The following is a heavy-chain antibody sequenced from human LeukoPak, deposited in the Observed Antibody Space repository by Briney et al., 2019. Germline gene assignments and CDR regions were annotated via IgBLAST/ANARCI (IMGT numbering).Heavy chain of an antibody. D-gene: IGHD3-16*01. V-gene: IGHV3-23*01. CDR3: AFRFGDGTPPGPYFDY. CDR2: ISGSGGST. J-gene: IGHJ4*02. Sequence: PGGSLRLSCAASGFTFSSYAMSWIRQAPGKGLEWVSAISGSGGSTYYADSVKGRFTISRDNSKNTLYLQMNSLRAEDTAVYYCAFRFGDGTPPGPYFDYWGQGTLVTVSS. CDR1: GFTFSSYA.